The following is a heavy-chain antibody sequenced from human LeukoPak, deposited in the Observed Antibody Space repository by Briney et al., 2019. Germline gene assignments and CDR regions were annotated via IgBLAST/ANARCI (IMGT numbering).Heavy chain of an antibody. CDR3: ARVLTLGIWDYFDY. CDR1: GFTFTSYG. D-gene: IGHD7-27*01. J-gene: IGHJ4*02. CDR2: ISYDGSNK. Sequence: PGGSLRLSGATSGFTFTSYGMHWVRQAPGEGLEWVAVISYDGSNKYYADSVKGRFTISRDNSKNTLYLQMNSLRAEDTAVYYCARVLTLGIWDYFDYWGQGTLVTVSS. V-gene: IGHV3-30*19.